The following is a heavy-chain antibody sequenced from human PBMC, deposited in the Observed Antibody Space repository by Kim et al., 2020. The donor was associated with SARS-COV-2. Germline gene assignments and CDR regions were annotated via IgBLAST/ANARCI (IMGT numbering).Heavy chain of an antibody. D-gene: IGHD6-13*01. V-gene: IGHV3-11*05. Sequence: GGSLRLSCAASGFTFSDYYMSWIRQAPGKGLEWVSYISSSSSYTNYADSVKGRFTISRDNAKNSLYLQMNSLRAEDTAVYYCARENSHIAAAGTGGVGGEDYWGQGTLVTVSS. CDR3: ARENSHIAAAGTGGVGGEDY. CDR1: GFTFSDYY. CDR2: ISSSSSYT. J-gene: IGHJ4*02.